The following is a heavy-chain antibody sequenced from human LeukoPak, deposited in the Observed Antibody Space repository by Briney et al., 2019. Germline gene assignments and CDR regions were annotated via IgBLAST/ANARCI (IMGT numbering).Heavy chain of an antibody. CDR2: ISGSGGST. D-gene: IGHD1-26*01. CDR1: GFTFSTYG. CDR3: AKDRLGAMMYFDF. J-gene: IGHJ4*02. V-gene: IGHV3-23*01. Sequence: PGGSLRLSCAASGFTFSTYGMSWVRQAPGKGLEWVSAISGSGGSTYYADSVKGRVTISRDNSKNTLCLQVNSLRVEDTAVYYCAKDRLGAMMYFDFWGQGTLVTVSS.